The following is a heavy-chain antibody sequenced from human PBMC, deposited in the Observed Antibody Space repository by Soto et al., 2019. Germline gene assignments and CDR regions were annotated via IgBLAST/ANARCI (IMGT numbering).Heavy chain of an antibody. J-gene: IGHJ4*02. Sequence: QVQLVESGGGVVQPGRSLRLSCAASGFSFSSYGMHWVRQAPGKGLEWVAVISYDVTNKYYADSVKGRFTISRDNSKNTLYLQMNSLRAEDKAVYYCAKDLRIAVAGTDYFDSWGQGTLVTVSS. CDR2: ISYDVTNK. CDR1: GFSFSSYG. D-gene: IGHD6-19*01. CDR3: AKDLRIAVAGTDYFDS. V-gene: IGHV3-30*18.